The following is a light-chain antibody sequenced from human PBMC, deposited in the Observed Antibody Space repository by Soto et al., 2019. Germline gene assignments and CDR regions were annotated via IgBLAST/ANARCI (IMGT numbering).Light chain of an antibody. J-gene: IGKJ1*01. CDR2: AAS. CDR3: QQYGSSART. V-gene: IGKV3-20*01. CDR1: QSVSNSY. Sequence: ELVLTQSPGTLSLSPGERATLSCRASQSVSNSYLAWYQQKPGQAPRLLIYAASRRATGVPDRFSGSGSGTDFTLTISRLEPEDFALYYCQQYGSSARTFGQGAKVEVK.